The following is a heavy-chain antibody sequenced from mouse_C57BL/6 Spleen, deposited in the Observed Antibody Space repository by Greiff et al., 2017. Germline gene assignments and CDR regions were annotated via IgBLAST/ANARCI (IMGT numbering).Heavy chain of an antibody. J-gene: IGHJ4*01. V-gene: IGHV5-4*01. CDR3: ARAYYSNYVYYAMDY. D-gene: IGHD2-5*01. Sequence: VQVVESGGGLVKPGGSLKLSCAASGFTFSSYAMSWVRQTPEKRLEWVATISDGGSYTYYPDNVKGRFTISRDNAKNNLYLQMSHLKSEDTAMYYCARAYYSNYVYYAMDYWGQGTSVTVSS. CDR1: GFTFSSYA. CDR2: ISDGGSYT.